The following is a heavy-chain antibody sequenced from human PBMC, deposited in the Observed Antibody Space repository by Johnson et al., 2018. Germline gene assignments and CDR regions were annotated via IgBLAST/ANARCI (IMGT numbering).Heavy chain of an antibody. J-gene: IGHJ3*01. CDR3: GGGMLTGDDAFDV. CDR2: IIPILGIA. D-gene: IGHD7-27*01. Sequence: QVQLVQSGAEVKKPGSSVKVSCKTSGDTFSSYTISWVRQAPGQGLEWKGRIIPILGIANYAQKIQGRVTITADTSTSTAFMERKSRRSEDTAVYYGGGGMLTGDDAFDVWGQGTMVTVSS. V-gene: IGHV1-69*09. CDR1: GDTFSSYT.